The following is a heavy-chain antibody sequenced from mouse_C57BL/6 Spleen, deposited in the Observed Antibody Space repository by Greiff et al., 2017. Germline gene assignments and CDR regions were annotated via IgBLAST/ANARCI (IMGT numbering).Heavy chain of an antibody. CDR1: GFTFSDFY. J-gene: IGHJ4*01. D-gene: IGHD2-1*01. V-gene: IGHV7-1*01. Sequence: EVKVVESGGGLVQSGRSLRLSCATSGFTFSDFYMEWVRQAPGKGLEWIAASRNKANDYTTEYSASVKGRFIVSRDTSQSILYLQMKALRAEDTAIYYCARDAGYGKDYYAMDYWGQGTSVTVSS. CDR3: ARDAGYGKDYYAMDY. CDR2: SRNKANDYTT.